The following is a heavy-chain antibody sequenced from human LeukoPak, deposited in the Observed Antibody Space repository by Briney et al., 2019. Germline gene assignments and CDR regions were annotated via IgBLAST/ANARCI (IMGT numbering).Heavy chain of an antibody. CDR2: ISGSGGST. D-gene: IGHD6-13*01. J-gene: IGHJ4*02. CDR3: AKAEGSSSWYGGGFDY. Sequence: GGSLRLSCAASGFTFSSYAMSWVRQAPGKGLEWVSAISGSGGSTYYADSVKGRFTISRDNSKNTLYLQMNSLRAEDTAVYYCAKAEGSSSWYGGGFDYWGQGTLVTVSS. V-gene: IGHV3-23*01. CDR1: GFTFSSYA.